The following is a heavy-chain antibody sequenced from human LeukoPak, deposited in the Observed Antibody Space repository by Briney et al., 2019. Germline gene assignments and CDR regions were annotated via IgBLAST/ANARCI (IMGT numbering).Heavy chain of an antibody. V-gene: IGHV1-69*01. CDR3: ARDWAYCSSTSCYNWFDP. CDR2: IIPIFGTA. J-gene: IGHJ5*02. D-gene: IGHD2-2*01. CDR1: VCTFSSYA. Sequence: SVKVSCKASVCTFSSYAISWVRQAPGQGLEWMGGIIPIFGTANYAQKFQGRVTITADESTSTAYMELSSLRSEDTAVYYCARDWAYCSSTSCYNWFDPWGQGTLVTVSS.